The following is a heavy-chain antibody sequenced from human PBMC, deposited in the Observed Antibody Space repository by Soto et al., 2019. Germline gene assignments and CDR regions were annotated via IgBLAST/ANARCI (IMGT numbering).Heavy chain of an antibody. Sequence: LRLSCAASGFAFSHYGMHWVRQVPGKGLEWVAGIQYDGSKKHYADSVKGQFTISRDNFDNTLYLQASSLRADDAAVYYCARDADTSGHFSYFDAWGQG. CDR2: IQYDGSKK. D-gene: IGHD3-22*01. CDR3: ARDADTSGHFSYFDA. J-gene: IGHJ4*02. CDR1: GFAFSHYG. V-gene: IGHV3-33*05.